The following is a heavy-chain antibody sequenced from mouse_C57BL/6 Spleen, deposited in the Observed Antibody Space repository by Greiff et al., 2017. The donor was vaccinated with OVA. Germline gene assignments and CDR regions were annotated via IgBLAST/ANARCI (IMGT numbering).Heavy chain of an antibody. D-gene: IGHD3-2*02. J-gene: IGHJ3*01. CDR1: GFSLSTSGMG. CDR2: IYWDDDK. CDR3: ARTEDSSGYWFAY. Sequence: QVTLKESGPGILQSSQTLSLTCSFSGFSLSTSGMGVSWIRQPPGKGLEWLAHIYWDDDKRSNPFLKSRLTISKDTSRNQVFLKITSVDTADTATYYCARTEDSSGYWFAYWGQGTLVTVSA. V-gene: IGHV8-12*01.